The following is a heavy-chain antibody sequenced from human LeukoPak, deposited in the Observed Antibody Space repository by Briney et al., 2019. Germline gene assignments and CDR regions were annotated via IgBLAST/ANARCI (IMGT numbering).Heavy chain of an antibody. V-gene: IGHV3-33*06. Sequence: GGSLRLSCAVSGFTFNIYGMHWVRQAPGKGLEWVAVIWSDGSNKYYADFVKGRFTVSRDNSKNTLYLEMNSLRAEDTAVYYCAKDLSSSWNDYWGQGTLVTVSS. J-gene: IGHJ4*02. D-gene: IGHD6-6*01. CDR1: GFTFNIYG. CDR3: AKDLSSSWNDY. CDR2: IWSDGSNK.